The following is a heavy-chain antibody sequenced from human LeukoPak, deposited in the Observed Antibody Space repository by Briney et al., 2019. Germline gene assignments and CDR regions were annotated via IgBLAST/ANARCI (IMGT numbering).Heavy chain of an antibody. D-gene: IGHD3-22*01. V-gene: IGHV4-4*07. CDR1: GGSISSYY. CDR3: AREEEDYYDSSGYYGD. J-gene: IGHJ4*02. CDR2: IYTSGST. Sequence: SETLSLTCTVSGGSISSYYWSWIRQPAGKGLEWIGRIYTSGSTNYNPSLKSQVTMSVDTSKNQFSLKLSSVTAADTAVYYCAREEEDYYDSSGYYGDWGQGTLVTVSS.